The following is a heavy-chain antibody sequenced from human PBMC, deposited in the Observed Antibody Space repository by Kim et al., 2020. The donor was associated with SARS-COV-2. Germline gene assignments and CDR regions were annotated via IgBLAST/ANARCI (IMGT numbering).Heavy chain of an antibody. CDR3: ARDRAIAVAGTMYFYGMDV. CDR2: TYYRSKWYI. CDR1: GDSVSSNSVA. J-gene: IGHJ6*02. V-gene: IGHV6-1*01. Sequence: SQTLSLTCAISGDSVSSNSVAWNWIRQSPSRGLEWLGRTYYRSKWYIDYAVSVKSRITINPDTSKNQFSLQLNSVTPEDTAVYYCARDRAIAVAGTMYFYGMDVWGQGTTVTVSS. D-gene: IGHD6-19*01.